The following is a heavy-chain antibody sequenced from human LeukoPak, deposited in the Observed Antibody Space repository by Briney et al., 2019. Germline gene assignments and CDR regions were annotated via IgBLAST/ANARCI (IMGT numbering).Heavy chain of an antibody. CDR2: IYYSGST. J-gene: IGHJ4*02. D-gene: IGHD3-22*01. CDR1: GGSISSSSYY. V-gene: IGHV4-39*01. CDR3: ARQIVVVITTSWFDN. Sequence: SETLSLTCTVSGGSISSSSYYWGWIRQPPGKGLECIGSIYYSGSTYNNPSLKSRATISVDTSKNQFSLKLSSVTAADTAVYYCARQIVVVITTSWFDNWGQGTLVTVSA.